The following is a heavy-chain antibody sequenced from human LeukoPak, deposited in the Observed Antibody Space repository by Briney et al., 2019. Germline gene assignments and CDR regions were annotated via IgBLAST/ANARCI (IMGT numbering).Heavy chain of an antibody. J-gene: IGHJ2*01. V-gene: IGHV6-1*01. Sequence: SQTLSLTCAISGDSVSSNSAAWNWIRLSPSRGLEWLGRTYYRSEWYNDYAVSVRSRVTINPDTSKNQFSLQLASVTPEDTAVYFCARVTWYFDLWGRGTLVTVSS. CDR2: TYYRSEWYN. CDR1: GDSVSSNSAA. CDR3: ARVTWYFDL.